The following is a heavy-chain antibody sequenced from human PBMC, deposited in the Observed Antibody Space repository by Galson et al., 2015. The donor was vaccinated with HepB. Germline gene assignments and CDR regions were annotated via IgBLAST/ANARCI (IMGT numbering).Heavy chain of an antibody. Sequence: SLRLSCAASGFTFSNAWMSWVRQAPGKGLEWVGRIKSKTDGGTTDYAAPVKGRFTISRDDSKNTLYLQMNSLKTEDTAVYYCTTSYYYDSSGYYVWGQGTLVTVSS. CDR2: IKSKTDGGTT. D-gene: IGHD3-22*01. CDR1: GFTFSNAW. V-gene: IGHV3-15*01. J-gene: IGHJ4*02. CDR3: TTSYYYDSSGYYV.